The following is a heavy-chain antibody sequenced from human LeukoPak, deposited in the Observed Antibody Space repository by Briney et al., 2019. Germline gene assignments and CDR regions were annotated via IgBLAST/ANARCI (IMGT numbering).Heavy chain of an antibody. J-gene: IGHJ4*02. CDR3: ARSPPAGRPVVSGRGRGYYFDC. CDR2: IIPILGIA. V-gene: IGHV1-69*04. CDR1: GGTFSSYA. D-gene: IGHD3-16*01. Sequence: GASVKVSCKASGGTFSSYAISWVRQAPGQGLEWMGRIIPILGIANYAQKFQGRVTITADKSTSTAYMELSSLRSEDTAVYYCARSPPAGRPVVSGRGRGYYFDCWGQGTLVTVSS.